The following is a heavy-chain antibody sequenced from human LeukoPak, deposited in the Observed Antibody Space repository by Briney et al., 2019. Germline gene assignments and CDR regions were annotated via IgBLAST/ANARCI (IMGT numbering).Heavy chain of an antibody. Sequence: GGSLRLSCAASGFTFDDYAMHWVRQAPGKGLEWVSGISWNSGSIGYADSVKGRFTISRDNAKNSLYLQMNSLRAEDTAVYYCATRGSIAARRYFDYWGQGTLVTVSS. J-gene: IGHJ4*02. CDR3: ATRGSIAARRYFDY. CDR2: ISWNSGSI. CDR1: GFTFDDYA. V-gene: IGHV3-9*01. D-gene: IGHD6-6*01.